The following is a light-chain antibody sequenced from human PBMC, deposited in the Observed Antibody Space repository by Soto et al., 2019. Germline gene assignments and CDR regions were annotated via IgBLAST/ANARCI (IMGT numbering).Light chain of an antibody. CDR2: GAS. Sequence: EIVMTQSPATLSVSTGERATLSCRASQSVSSNLAWYQQKPGQAPRLLIYGASTRATGIPARFSGSGSGTEFTLTISSLQSEDFATYYCQQSYSTPQAFGQGTKV. CDR1: QSVSSN. J-gene: IGKJ1*01. CDR3: QQSYSTPQA. V-gene: IGKV3-15*01.